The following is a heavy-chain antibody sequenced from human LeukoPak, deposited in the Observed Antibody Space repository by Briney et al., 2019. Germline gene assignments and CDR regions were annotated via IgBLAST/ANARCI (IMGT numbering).Heavy chain of an antibody. CDR1: AFTISNCC. CDR2: ISSDGTNT. J-gene: IGHJ4*02. D-gene: IGHD2-8*02. CDR3: ARTSYSAGGYFVA. V-gene: IGHV3-74*01. Sequence: PGGSLRLSCSVSAFTISNCCIHWLRQAPGKGLVWVSRISSDGTNTNYADSVKGRFTISRDNAKNSLYLQMNSLGAEDTAVYYCARTSYSAGGYFVAGGQGTLVTVSS.